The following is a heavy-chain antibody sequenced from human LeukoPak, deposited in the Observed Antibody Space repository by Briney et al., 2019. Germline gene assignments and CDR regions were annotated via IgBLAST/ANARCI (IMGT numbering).Heavy chain of an antibody. V-gene: IGHV1-46*01. J-gene: IGHJ4*02. D-gene: IGHD6-13*01. CDR2: INPSGGST. Sequence: GASVTVSFKASGYTFTSYYMHWVRQAPGQGLEWMGIINPSGGSTSYAQKFQGRVTMTRDMSTSTVYMELSSLRSEDTAVYYCARDQRIAAPGVYWGQGTLVTVSS. CDR3: ARDQRIAAPGVY. CDR1: GYTFTSYY.